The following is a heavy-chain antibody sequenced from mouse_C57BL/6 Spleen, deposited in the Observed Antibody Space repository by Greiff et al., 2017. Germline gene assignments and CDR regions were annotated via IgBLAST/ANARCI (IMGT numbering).Heavy chain of an antibody. CDR3: ARDRFYYGSSYEFAY. V-gene: IGHV1-64*01. CDR2: IHPNSGST. D-gene: IGHD1-1*01. Sequence: QVQLQQPGAELVKPGASVKLSCKASGYTFTSYWMHWVKQRPGQGLEWIGMIHPNSGSTKYNEKFKSKATLTVDKSSSTAYMQLSSLTSEDSAVXYCARDRFYYGSSYEFAYWGQGTLVTVSA. J-gene: IGHJ3*01. CDR1: GYTFTSYW.